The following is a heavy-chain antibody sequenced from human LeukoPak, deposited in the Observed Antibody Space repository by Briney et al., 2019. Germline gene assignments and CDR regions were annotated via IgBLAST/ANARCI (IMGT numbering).Heavy chain of an antibody. Sequence: SETLSLTCAAYGGSFSGYCWSWIRQPPGKGLEWIGEINHSGSTNYNPYLKRRVTISVDTSKNQFSLKLSSVTAADTAVYYCARIRSVNWFDPWGQGTLVTVSS. D-gene: IGHD3-10*01. CDR2: INHSGST. CDR1: GGSFSGYC. CDR3: ARIRSVNWFDP. J-gene: IGHJ5*02. V-gene: IGHV4-34*01.